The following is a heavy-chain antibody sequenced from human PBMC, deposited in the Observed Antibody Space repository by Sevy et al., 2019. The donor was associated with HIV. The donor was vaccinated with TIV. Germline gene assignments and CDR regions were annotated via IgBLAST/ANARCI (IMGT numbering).Heavy chain of an antibody. CDR1: GFTFSSYA. D-gene: IGHD2-2*01. V-gene: IGHV3-30-3*01. CDR2: ISYDGSNK. CDR3: ATYHRLPGPFDL. J-gene: IGHJ2*01. Sequence: GGSLRLSCAASGFTFSSYAMHWVRQAPGKGLEWVAVISYDGSNKYYADSVKGRFTISRDNSKNTLYLQMNSLRAEDTAVYYCATYHRLPGPFDLWGRGTLVTVSS.